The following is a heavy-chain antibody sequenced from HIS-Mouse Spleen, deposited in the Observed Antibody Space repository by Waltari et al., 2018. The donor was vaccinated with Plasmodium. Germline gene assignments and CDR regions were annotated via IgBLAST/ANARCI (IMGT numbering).Heavy chain of an antibody. J-gene: IGHJ3*02. CDR2: ISPYTGNT. CDR1: GYTFTTYG. D-gene: IGHD6-19*01. CDR3: ARGSAGDAFDI. Sequence: QVQLVQSGAEVTKPGASGKVSCKASGYTFTTYGISWVRQAPGQGLVWMGWISPYTGNTKYAQKLQGIVTMTTDTSTTTAYMELRSLRSDDTAVYYCARGSAGDAFDIWGQGTMVTVSS. V-gene: IGHV1-18*01.